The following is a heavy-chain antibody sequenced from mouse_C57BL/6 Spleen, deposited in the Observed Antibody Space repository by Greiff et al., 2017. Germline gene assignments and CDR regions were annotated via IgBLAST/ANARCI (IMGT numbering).Heavy chain of an antibody. CDR1: GYAFSSSW. CDR3: ARGSHITTVVATGFDY. V-gene: IGHV1-82*01. J-gene: IGHJ2*01. CDR2: IYPGDGDT. D-gene: IGHD1-1*01. Sequence: VQLQQSGPELVKPGASVKISCKASGYAFSSSWMNWVKQRPGKGLEWIGRIYPGDGDTNYNGKFKGKATLTADKSSSTAYMHLSSLTCEDSAVYFCARGSHITTVVATGFDYWGQGTTLTVSS.